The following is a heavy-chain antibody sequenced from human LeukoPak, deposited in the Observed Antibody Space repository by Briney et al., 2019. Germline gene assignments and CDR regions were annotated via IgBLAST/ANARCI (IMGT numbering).Heavy chain of an antibody. D-gene: IGHD2-21*02. CDR1: GGTFSSYA. CDR3: ARDHIVVGTAIHGYYGMDL. V-gene: IGHV1-69*13. CDR2: IIPIFGTT. J-gene: IGHJ6*02. Sequence: SVKVSCKASGGTFSSYAISWVRKAPGQGLEWMGGIIPIFGTTIQAQKFQGRVTITADEPTNTAYMELSSLRSEDTAVYYCARDHIVVGTAIHGYYGMDLWGQGTTVTVSS.